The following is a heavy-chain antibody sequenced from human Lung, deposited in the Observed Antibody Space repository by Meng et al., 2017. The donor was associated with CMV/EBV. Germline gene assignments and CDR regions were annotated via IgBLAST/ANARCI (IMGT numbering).Heavy chain of an antibody. D-gene: IGHD1-26*01. CDR2: IDDSGST. CDR3: ARGKQDAWELLAY. J-gene: IGHJ1*01. V-gene: IGHV4-4*02. Sequence: QVQVQEPGPGLVKPSGTLSLTGGVSGVSISSNIRWTWVRQPPGKGLEWIGDIDDSGSTNYNPSLNSRISISLDKSKNHFSLKVNSVTAADTAVYYCARGKQDAWELLAYWGHGALVTVSS. CDR1: GVSISSNIR.